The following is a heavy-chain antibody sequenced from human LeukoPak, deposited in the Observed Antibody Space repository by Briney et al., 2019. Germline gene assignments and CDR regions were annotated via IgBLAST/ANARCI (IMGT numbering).Heavy chain of an antibody. J-gene: IGHJ6*03. V-gene: IGHV4-59*01. CDR2: IYYSGST. Sequence: ASETLSLTCTVSGGSISSYYWSWIRQPPGKGLEWIGYIYYSGSTNYNPSLKSRVTISVDTSKNQFSLKLSSVTAAGTAVYYCARDLRTIFGEYYYMDVWGKGTTVTVSS. CDR1: GGSISSYY. D-gene: IGHD3-3*01. CDR3: ARDLRTIFGEYYYMDV.